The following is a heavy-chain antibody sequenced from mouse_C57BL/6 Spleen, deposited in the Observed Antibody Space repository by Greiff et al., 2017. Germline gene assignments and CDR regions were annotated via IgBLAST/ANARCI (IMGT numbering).Heavy chain of an antibody. CDR1: GYTFTDHT. D-gene: IGHD2-4*01. V-gene: IGHV1-78*01. CDR3: ATVYDYDGGYAMDY. CDR2: IYPRDGST. Sequence: VQLKQSGPELVKPGASVKISCKASGYTFTDHTIHWMKQRPEQGLEWIGYIYPRDGSTKYNEKFKGKATLTADKSSSTAYMQLNSLTSEDSAVYFCATVYDYDGGYAMDYWGQGTSVTVSS. J-gene: IGHJ4*01.